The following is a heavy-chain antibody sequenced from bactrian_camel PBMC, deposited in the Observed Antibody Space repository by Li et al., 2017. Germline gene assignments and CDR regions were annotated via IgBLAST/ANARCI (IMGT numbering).Heavy chain of an antibody. CDR2: ISTGSGTA. J-gene: IGHJ6*01. Sequence: HVQLVESGGGSVQAGGSLTLSCTVSGFTYPHNCMGWFRQTPGKEREGVAAISTGSGTAFYADSAQGRFTISQNNAKNILYLQMDSVKPEDTAMYYCAAGRWPRPTLQPGLYNSWGQGTQVTVS. CDR3: AAGRWPRPTLQPGLYNS. CDR1: GFTYPHNC. D-gene: IGHD2*01. V-gene: IGHV3S1*01.